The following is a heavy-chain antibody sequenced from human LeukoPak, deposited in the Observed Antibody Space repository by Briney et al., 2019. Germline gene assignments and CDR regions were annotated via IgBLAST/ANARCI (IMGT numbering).Heavy chain of an antibody. CDR3: ARASNSGSYTLFDY. V-gene: IGHV1-3*03. Sequence: ASVKVSCKASGYTFTSYAMHWVRQAPGQRLEWMGWINAGNGNTKYSQEFQGRVTITRDTSASTAYMELSSLRSEDMAVYYCARASNSGSYTLFDYWGQGTLVTVSS. D-gene: IGHD3-10*01. CDR2: INAGNGNT. J-gene: IGHJ4*02. CDR1: GYTFTSYA.